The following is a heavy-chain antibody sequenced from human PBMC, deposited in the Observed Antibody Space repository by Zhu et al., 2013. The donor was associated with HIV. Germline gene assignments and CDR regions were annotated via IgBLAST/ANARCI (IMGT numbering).Heavy chain of an antibody. Sequence: QVQLVQSGAEVKKPGASVKVSCKASGYTFTNYDINWVRQATGQGPEWMGWMDPNTGKTGYAQKFQGRVTMTRATSISTAYMELSRLRFDDTAVYYCARAYYDIPYYFDCWGQGTLVTVSS. J-gene: IGHJ4*02. CDR1: GYTFTNYD. CDR3: ARAYYDIPYYFDC. V-gene: IGHV1-8*01. CDR2: MDPNTGKT. D-gene: IGHD3-9*01.